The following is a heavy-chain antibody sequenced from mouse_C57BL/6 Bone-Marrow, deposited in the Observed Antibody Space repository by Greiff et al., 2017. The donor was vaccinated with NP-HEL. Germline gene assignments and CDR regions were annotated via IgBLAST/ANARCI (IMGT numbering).Heavy chain of an antibody. CDR2: IYPGSGST. CDR1: GYTFTSYW. CDR3: ARDYGSSYPAWFAY. V-gene: IGHV1-55*01. Sequence: VQLQQPGAELVKPGASVKMSCKASGYTFTSYWITWVKQRPGQGLEWIGDIYPGSGSTNYNEKFKSKATLTVATSSSTACMQLSNLTSEDSAVYYCARDYGSSYPAWFAYWGQGTLVTVSA. D-gene: IGHD1-1*01. J-gene: IGHJ3*01.